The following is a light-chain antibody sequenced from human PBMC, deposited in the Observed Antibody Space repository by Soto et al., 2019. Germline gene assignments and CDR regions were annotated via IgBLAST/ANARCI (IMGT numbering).Light chain of an antibody. Sequence: ENVLTQSPATLSLSPVERATLSCMASQSVSNYVAWYQQKPGQAPRLLIYDASNRATGIPARFSGSGSGTDFTLTISRLESEDFAVYYCQQYGSSPGTFGQGTKVDIK. V-gene: IGKV3-20*01. CDR3: QQYGSSPGT. J-gene: IGKJ1*01. CDR2: DAS. CDR1: QSVSNY.